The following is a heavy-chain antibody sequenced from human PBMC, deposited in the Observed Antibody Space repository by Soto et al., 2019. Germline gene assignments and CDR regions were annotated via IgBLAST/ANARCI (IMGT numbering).Heavy chain of an antibody. CDR3: ARDAHYYDSSGSPSPLDY. CDR1: GGTFSSYA. D-gene: IGHD3-22*01. Sequence: ASVKVSCKASGGTFSSYAISWVRQAPGQGLEWMGGIIPIFGTANYAQKFQGRVTITADESTSTAYMELGSLRSEDTAVYYCARDAHYYDSSGSPSPLDYWGQGTLVTVSS. J-gene: IGHJ4*02. V-gene: IGHV1-69*13. CDR2: IIPIFGTA.